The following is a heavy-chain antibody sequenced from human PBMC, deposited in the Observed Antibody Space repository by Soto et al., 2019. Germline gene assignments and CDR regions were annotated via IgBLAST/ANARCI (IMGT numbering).Heavy chain of an antibody. J-gene: IGHJ6*02. CDR3: ARFSVTTDYYYGMDV. Sequence: PGESLKISCKGSGYSFTSYWIGWVRQMPGKGLEWMGIIYPGDSDTRYSPSFQGQVTISADKSISTAYLQWSSLKASDTAMYYCARFSVTTDYYYGMDVWGQGTTVTVSS. CDR2: IYPGDSDT. V-gene: IGHV5-51*01. CDR1: GYSFTSYW. D-gene: IGHD4-4*01.